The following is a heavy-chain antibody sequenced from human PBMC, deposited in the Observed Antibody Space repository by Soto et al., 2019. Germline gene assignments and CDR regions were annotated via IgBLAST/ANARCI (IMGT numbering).Heavy chain of an antibody. CDR2: ISSSGSTI. CDR1: GFTFSSYE. CDR3: SRVTIAASGLDY. D-gene: IGHD6-13*01. Sequence: PGGSLRLSCAASGFTFSSYEMNWVRQAPGKGLEWVSYISSSGSTIYYADSVKGRFTISRDNAKNSLYLQMNSLRAEDTAVYYCSRVTIAASGLDYWCQGTLVTGSS. J-gene: IGHJ4*02. V-gene: IGHV3-48*03.